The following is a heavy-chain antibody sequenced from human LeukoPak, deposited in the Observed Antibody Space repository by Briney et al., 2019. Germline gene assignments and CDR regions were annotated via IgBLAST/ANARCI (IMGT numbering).Heavy chain of an antibody. J-gene: IGHJ6*03. D-gene: IGHD1-14*01. Sequence: SEILSLTCSVSGVSISSSNYYWVWIRQPPGKGLEWIGNVYSSGGSRYNPSLQSRVTFSVDTPNNQFSLKLISVTAADTAVYYCARRSRGGGEPYYYYYMDVWGKGTAVTVSS. V-gene: IGHV4-39*01. CDR1: GVSISSSNYY. CDR2: VYSSGGS. CDR3: ARRSRGGGEPYYYYYMDV.